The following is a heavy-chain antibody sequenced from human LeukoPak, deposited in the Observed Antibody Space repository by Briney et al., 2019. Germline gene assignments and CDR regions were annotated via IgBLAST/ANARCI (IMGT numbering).Heavy chain of an antibody. Sequence: GGSLRLSCAASGFTFSSYAMNWVRQAPGKGLEWVSTISGDGGSTHYADSVKGRFTISRANSKNRLFLQMNSLRAEDTAVYYCAKSDSRDWDYFEYWGQGTLVTASS. CDR1: GFTFSSYA. CDR2: ISGDGGST. J-gene: IGHJ4*02. CDR3: AKSDSRDWDYFEY. V-gene: IGHV3-23*01. D-gene: IGHD6-19*01.